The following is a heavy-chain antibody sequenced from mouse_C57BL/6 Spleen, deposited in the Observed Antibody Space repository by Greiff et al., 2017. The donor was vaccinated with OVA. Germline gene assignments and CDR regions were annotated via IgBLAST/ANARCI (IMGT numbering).Heavy chain of an antibody. CDR3: AREGTGYFDY. J-gene: IGHJ2*01. CDR1: GFTFSDYG. D-gene: IGHD4-1*01. Sequence: EVKVVESGGGLVKPGGSLKLSCAASGFTFSDYGMHWVRQAPEKGLEWVAYISSGSSTIYYADTVKGRFTISRDNAKNTLFLQMTSLRSEDTAMYYCAREGTGYFDYWGQGTTLTVSS. V-gene: IGHV5-17*01. CDR2: ISSGSSTI.